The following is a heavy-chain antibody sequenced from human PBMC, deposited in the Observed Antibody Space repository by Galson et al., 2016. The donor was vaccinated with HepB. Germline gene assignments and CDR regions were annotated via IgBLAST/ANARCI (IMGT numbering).Heavy chain of an antibody. D-gene: IGHD4-11*01. V-gene: IGHV1-2*02. Sequence: SVKVSCKASGYTFTDYYIHWVRQAPGQGLEWMGWINPNSGDTNYAQKFRGRVAMTTDTSITTVYMDLASLRSDDTAMYYCASLQFRGLISVFDHWGQGTVITVSS. CDR2: INPNSGDT. J-gene: IGHJ4*02. CDR3: ASLQFRGLISVFDH. CDR1: GYTFTDYY.